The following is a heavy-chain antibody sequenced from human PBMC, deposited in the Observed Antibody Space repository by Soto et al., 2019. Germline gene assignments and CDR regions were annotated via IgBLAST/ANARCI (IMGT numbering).Heavy chain of an antibody. Sequence: QVQLVESGGGVVQPGRSLRLSCAASGSTFSSYGMHWVRQAPGKGLEWVAVISYDGSNKYYADSVKGRFTISRDNSKNTLYLQMNSLRAEDTAVYYCAKSSYYDSRSPWGDYWGQGTLVTVSS. CDR1: GSTFSSYG. D-gene: IGHD3-22*01. V-gene: IGHV3-30*18. J-gene: IGHJ4*02. CDR2: ISYDGSNK. CDR3: AKSSYYDSRSPWGDY.